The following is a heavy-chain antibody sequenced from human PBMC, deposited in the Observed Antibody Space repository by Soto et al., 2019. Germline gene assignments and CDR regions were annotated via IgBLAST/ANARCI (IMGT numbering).Heavy chain of an antibody. V-gene: IGHV5-51*01. CDR2: IYPGDSDT. CDR1: GYSFTTYW. J-gene: IGHJ5*02. D-gene: IGHD3-3*02. CDR3: ARWAVLEFLEREPAVEP. Sequence: GESLKICCKGSGYSFTTYWIGWVRQMPGKGLEWMGIIYPGDSDTRYSPSFRGQVAISADKSISTAYLRWNSLKGSDAAMYYCARWAVLEFLEREPAVEPWCKGTLVTDSS.